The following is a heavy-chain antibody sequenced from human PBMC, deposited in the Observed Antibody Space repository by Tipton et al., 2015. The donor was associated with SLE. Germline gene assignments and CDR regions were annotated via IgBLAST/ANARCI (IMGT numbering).Heavy chain of an antibody. D-gene: IGHD7-27*01. CDR1: GGSITSDH. Sequence: TLSLTCTVSGGSITSDHWSWVRQPAGQGLEWIGRLYTSAVTNYNPSLKSRVSMSVDTAKNQFSLKLTSVTAADTAVYYCASGDDLPYYFEYWGQGTLVTVSS. J-gene: IGHJ4*02. V-gene: IGHV4-4*07. CDR3: ASGDDLPYYFEY. CDR2: LYTSAVT.